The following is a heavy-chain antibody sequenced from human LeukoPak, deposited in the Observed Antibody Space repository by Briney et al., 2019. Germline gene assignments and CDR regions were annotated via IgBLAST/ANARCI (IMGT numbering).Heavy chain of an antibody. V-gene: IGHV4-4*07. CDR1: GGSISSYY. CDR3: ARDFWVVGANHYYYYMDV. J-gene: IGHJ6*03. D-gene: IGHD1-26*01. CDR2: IYTSGST. Sequence: SETLSLTRTVSGGSISSYYWSWIRQPAGEGLEWIGRIYTSGSTNYNPSLKSRVTMSVDTSKNQFSLKLSSVTAADTAVYYCARDFWVVGANHYYYYMDVWGKGTTVTVSS.